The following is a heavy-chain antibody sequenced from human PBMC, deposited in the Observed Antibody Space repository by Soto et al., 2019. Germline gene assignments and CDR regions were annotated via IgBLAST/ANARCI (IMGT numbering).Heavy chain of an antibody. CDR1: GFTFSSYW. J-gene: IGHJ5*02. CDR3: ARGRGALITIFGVVIMNACWFDP. V-gene: IGHV3-74*01. CDR2: INSDGSST. D-gene: IGHD3-3*01. Sequence: GGSLRLSCAASGFTFSSYWMHWVPQAPGKGLVWVSRINSDGSSTSYADSVKGRFTISRDNAKNTLYLQMNSLRAEDTAVYYCARGRGALITIFGVVIMNACWFDPWGQGTLVTVSS.